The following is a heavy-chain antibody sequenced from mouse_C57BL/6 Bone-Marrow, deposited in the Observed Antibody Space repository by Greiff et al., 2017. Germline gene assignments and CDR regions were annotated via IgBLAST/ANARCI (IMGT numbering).Heavy chain of an antibody. CDR2: INPGSGGT. J-gene: IGHJ3*01. CDR3: AREDYDWFAY. Sequence: QVQPQQSGAELVRPGTSVKVSCKASGYAFTNYLIEWVKQRPGQGLEWIGVINPGSGGTNYNEKFKGKATLTADKSSSTAYMQLSSLTSEDSAVYFCAREDYDWFAYWGQGTLVTVSA. V-gene: IGHV1-54*01. CDR1: GYAFTNYL. D-gene: IGHD2-4*01.